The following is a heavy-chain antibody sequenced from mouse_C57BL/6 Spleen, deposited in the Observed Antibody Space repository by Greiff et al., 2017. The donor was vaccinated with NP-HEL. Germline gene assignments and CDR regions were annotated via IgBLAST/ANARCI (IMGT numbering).Heavy chain of an antibody. Sequence: EVKLMESGPGMVKPSQSLSLTCTVTGYSITSGYDWHWIRHFPGNKLEWMGYISYSGSTNYNPSLKSRISITHDTSKNHFFLKLNSVTTEDTATYYCARDGYYGSSHGYFDVWGTGTTVTVSS. CDR3: ARDGYYGSSHGYFDV. V-gene: IGHV3-1*01. J-gene: IGHJ1*03. CDR2: ISYSGST. D-gene: IGHD1-1*01. CDR1: GYSITSGYD.